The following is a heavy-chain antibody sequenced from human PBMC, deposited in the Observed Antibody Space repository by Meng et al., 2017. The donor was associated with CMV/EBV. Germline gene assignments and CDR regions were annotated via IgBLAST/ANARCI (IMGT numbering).Heavy chain of an antibody. J-gene: IGHJ4*02. V-gene: IGHV3-7*01. Sequence: GESLKISCAASGFTFSSYWMSWVRQVPGKGLEWVANIKQDGSEKYYVDSVKGRFTISRDNAKNSLYLQMNSLRAEDTAVYYCAREYCSSTSCYEYYFDYWGQGTLVTVSS. CDR2: IKQDGSEK. CDR1: GFTFSSYW. D-gene: IGHD2-2*01. CDR3: AREYCSSTSCYEYYFDY.